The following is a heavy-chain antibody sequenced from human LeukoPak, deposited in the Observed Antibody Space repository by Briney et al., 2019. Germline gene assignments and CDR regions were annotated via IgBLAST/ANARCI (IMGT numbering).Heavy chain of an antibody. D-gene: IGHD2-2*01. CDR1: GFTFSSYA. CDR3: AKDPPRHGRYCSSTSCYAVY. Sequence: PPGGSLRLSCAASGFTFSSYAMSWVRQAPGNGLEWVSAISGSGGSTYYADSVKGRFTISRDNSKNTLYLQMNSLRAEDTAVYYCAKDPPRHGRYCSSTSCYAVYWGQGTLVTVSS. J-gene: IGHJ4*02. V-gene: IGHV3-23*01. CDR2: ISGSGGST.